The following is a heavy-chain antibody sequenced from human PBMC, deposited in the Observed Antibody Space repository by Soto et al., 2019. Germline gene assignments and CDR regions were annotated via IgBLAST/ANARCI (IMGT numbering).Heavy chain of an antibody. V-gene: IGHV1-8*01. Sequence: GASVKVSCKASGYTFTSYDINWVRQATGQGLEWMGWMNPNSGNTGYAQKFQGRVTMTRNTSISTAYMELSSLRSEDTAVYYCATALLPYDILTEGPWGQGTLVTVSS. CDR3: ATALLPYDILTEGP. CDR1: GYTFTSYD. J-gene: IGHJ5*02. D-gene: IGHD3-9*01. CDR2: MNPNSGNT.